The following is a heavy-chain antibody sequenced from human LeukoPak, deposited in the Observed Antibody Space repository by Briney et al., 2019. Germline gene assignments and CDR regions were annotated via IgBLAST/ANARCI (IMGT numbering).Heavy chain of an antibody. J-gene: IGHJ5*02. CDR2: IRSKAYGGTT. Sequence: NPGGSLRLSCTASEFTFGDYAMSCFRQAPGKGLEWVGFIRSKAYGGTTEYAASVKGRFTISRDDSKSIAYLQMNSLKTEDTAVYYCTKRYGANSAVLNWFDPWGQGTLVTVSS. CDR1: EFTFGDYA. D-gene: IGHD4-23*01. CDR3: TKRYGANSAVLNWFDP. V-gene: IGHV3-49*05.